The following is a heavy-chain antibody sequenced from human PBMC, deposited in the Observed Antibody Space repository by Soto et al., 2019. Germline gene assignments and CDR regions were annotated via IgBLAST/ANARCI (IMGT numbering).Heavy chain of an antibody. CDR3: AREFTMVRGVISHFAY. CDR2: IWYDGSNK. V-gene: IGHV3-33*08. J-gene: IGHJ4*02. D-gene: IGHD3-10*01. Sequence: GGSLRLSCAASGFTFSSYWMSWVRQAPGKGLEWVAVIWYDGSNKYYADSVKGRFTISRGNSKNTLYLQMNSLRAEDTAVYYCAREFTMVRGVISHFAYWGQGTLVTVSS. CDR1: GFTFSSYW.